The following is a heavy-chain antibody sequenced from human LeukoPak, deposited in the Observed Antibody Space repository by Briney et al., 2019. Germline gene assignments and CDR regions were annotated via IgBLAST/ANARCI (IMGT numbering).Heavy chain of an antibody. CDR2: ISAYNGNT. CDR3: ARDLLLSVADYFFDY. V-gene: IGHV1-18*01. J-gene: IGHJ4*02. CDR1: GYTFTSYG. D-gene: IGHD2/OR15-2a*01. Sequence: ASVKVSCKASGYTFTSYGISWVRQAPGQGLEWMGRISAYNGNTNYAQKLQGRVTMTTDTSTSTAYMEMGSLRTDDTAVYYCARDLLLSVADYFFDYWGQGTLVTVPS.